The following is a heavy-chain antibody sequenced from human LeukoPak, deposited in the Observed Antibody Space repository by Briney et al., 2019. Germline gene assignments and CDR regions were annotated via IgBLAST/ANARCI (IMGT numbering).Heavy chain of an antibody. V-gene: IGHV4-39*07. Sequence: SETLSLTCTVSGGSIRSNSHFWGWIRQPPGKGLEWIGSIYYSGSTYYNPSLKSRVTISVNTSKNQFSLRVSSVTAADTAVYYCARDRGYYGSGSIDYWGQGTLVTVSS. J-gene: IGHJ4*02. D-gene: IGHD3-10*01. CDR3: ARDRGYYGSGSIDY. CDR2: IYYSGST. CDR1: GGSIRSNSHF.